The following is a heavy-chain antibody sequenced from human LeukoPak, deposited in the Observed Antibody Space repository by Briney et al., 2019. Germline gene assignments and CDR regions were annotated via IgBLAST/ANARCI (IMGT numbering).Heavy chain of an antibody. Sequence: SETLSLTCAVYGGSFSGYYWSWIRQPPGKGLEWIGEINHSGGTNYNPSLKSRVTISVDTSKNQFSLKLSSVTAADTAVYYCARGSVDTAMRTSKRDLDYWGQGTLVTVSS. CDR3: ARGSVDTAMRTSKRDLDY. V-gene: IGHV4-34*01. D-gene: IGHD5-18*01. CDR1: GGSFSGYY. CDR2: INHSGGT. J-gene: IGHJ4*02.